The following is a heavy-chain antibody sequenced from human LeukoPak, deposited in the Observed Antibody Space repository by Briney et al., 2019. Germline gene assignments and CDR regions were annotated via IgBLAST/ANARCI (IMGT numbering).Heavy chain of an antibody. D-gene: IGHD3-3*01. CDR3: ASGADFWSGPNWFDP. CDR2: IDSSSATT. J-gene: IGHJ5*02. V-gene: IGHV3-48*04. CDR1: GFTFSYYS. Sequence: GGSLRLSCAASGFTFSYYSMTWVRQAPGKGLEWVSYIDSSSATTYYADSVKGRFIISRDNAKNSLYLQMNSLRAEDTAVYYCASGADFWSGPNWFDPWGQGTLVTVSS.